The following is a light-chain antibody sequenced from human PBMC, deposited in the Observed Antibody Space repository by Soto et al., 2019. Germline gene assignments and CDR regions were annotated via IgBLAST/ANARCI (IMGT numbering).Light chain of an antibody. CDR3: HQYDNWPPRT. CDR1: QSVSKH. CDR2: GAS. Sequence: EIVMTQSPATLSVSPGERATLSCRASQSVSKHLAWYQQKPGQAPRLLIYGASTRATGIPARFSGSGSGTEFTLTISSLQSEDFAVYYCHQYDNWPPRTFGSGPQVEIK. J-gene: IGKJ1*01. V-gene: IGKV3-15*01.